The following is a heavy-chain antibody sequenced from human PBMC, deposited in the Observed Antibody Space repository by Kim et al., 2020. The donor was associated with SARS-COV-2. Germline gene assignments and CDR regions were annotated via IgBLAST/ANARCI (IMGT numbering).Heavy chain of an antibody. CDR3: ARGVLRYFDWLPTYYYYGMDV. D-gene: IGHD3-9*01. CDR1: GGSISSSNW. Sequence: SETLSLTCAVSGGSISSSNWWSWVRQPPGKGLEWIGEIYHSGSTNYNPSLKSRVTISVDKSKNQFSLKLSSVTAADTAVYYCARGVLRYFDWLPTYYYYGMDVWGQGTTVTVSS. V-gene: IGHV4-4*02. J-gene: IGHJ6*02. CDR2: IYHSGST.